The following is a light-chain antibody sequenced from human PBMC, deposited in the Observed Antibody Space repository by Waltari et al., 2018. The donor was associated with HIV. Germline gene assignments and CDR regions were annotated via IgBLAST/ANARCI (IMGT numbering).Light chain of an antibody. J-gene: IGLJ2*01. CDR2: EVS. Sequence: QSALTQPPSASGSPGQSVTISCTGTSSDVGGYNYVSWYQQPPGKAPKLMIYEVSKRPSGVPDRFSGSKSGNTASLTVSGLQAEDEADYYCSSYAGSNNVFGGGTKLTVL. CDR3: SSYAGSNNV. CDR1: SSDVGGYNY. V-gene: IGLV2-8*01.